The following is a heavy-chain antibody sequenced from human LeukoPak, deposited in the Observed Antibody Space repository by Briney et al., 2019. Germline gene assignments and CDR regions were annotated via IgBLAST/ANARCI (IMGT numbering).Heavy chain of an antibody. J-gene: IGHJ4*02. CDR3: TRDRSRAEDD. V-gene: IGHV3-7*01. CDR2: INQGGSDK. Sequence: GGSLRLSCAAPGFTFSGHWMSWVRQAPGKGLEWVANINQGGSDKYYVDSVKGRFTISRDNANNLLYLQMNSLRGKDTAVYYCTRDRSRAEDDWGQGTLVTVSS. CDR1: GFTFSGHW. D-gene: IGHD1-14*01.